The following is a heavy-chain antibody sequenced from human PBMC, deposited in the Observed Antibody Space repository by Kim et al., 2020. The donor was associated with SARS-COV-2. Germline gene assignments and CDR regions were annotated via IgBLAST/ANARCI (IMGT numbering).Heavy chain of an antibody. J-gene: IGHJ4*02. Sequence: GGSLRLSCAASGFTFSSYGMHWVRQAPGKGLEWVAVIWYDGSNKYYADSVKGRFTISRDNSKNTLYLQMNSLRAEDTAVYYCARESVVCLAGGQGLLGYRGEGTLVTVSS. CDR2: IWYDGSNK. CDR1: GFTFSSYG. CDR3: ARESVVCLAGGQGLLGY. V-gene: IGHV3-33*01. D-gene: IGHD2-15*01.